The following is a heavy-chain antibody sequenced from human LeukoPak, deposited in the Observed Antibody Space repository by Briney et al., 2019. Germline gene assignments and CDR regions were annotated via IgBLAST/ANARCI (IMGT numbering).Heavy chain of an antibody. J-gene: IGHJ6*03. V-gene: IGHV3-20*04. CDR1: GFTFDDYT. CDR2: LNWNGGST. CDR3: ARSARRGTLVPAALFDTRYYFYYYMDV. Sequence: GALRLSCAASGFTFDDYTMSWISQTSGKGLEWVAGLNWNGGSTGYADSVKGRFTVSRDNAKNSLSLQMNSLRAEDTAFYYCARSARRGTLVPAALFDTRYYFYYYMDVWGKGTTVSVSS. D-gene: IGHD2-2*01.